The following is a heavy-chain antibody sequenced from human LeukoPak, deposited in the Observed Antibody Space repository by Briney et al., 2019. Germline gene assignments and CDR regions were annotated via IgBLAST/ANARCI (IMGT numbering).Heavy chain of an antibody. J-gene: IGHJ4*02. D-gene: IGHD1-26*01. CDR2: INPNSGGT. Sequence: VASVKVSCKASGYTFTGSYMHWVRQAPGQGLEWMGWINPNSGGTNYAQKFQGRVTMTRDTSISTAYMELSRLRSDDTAVYYCARVDVGANFDYWGQGTLVTVSS. CDR3: ARVDVGANFDY. CDR1: GYTFTGSY. V-gene: IGHV1-2*02.